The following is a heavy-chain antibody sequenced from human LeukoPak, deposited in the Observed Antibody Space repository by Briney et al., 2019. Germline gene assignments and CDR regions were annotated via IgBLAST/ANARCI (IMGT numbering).Heavy chain of an antibody. CDR2: ISSSSSTI. V-gene: IGHV3-48*01. CDR3: ARDRPSYAYEFEGGFDY. D-gene: IGHD5-18*01. J-gene: IGHJ4*02. CDR1: GFTFSSYS. Sequence: PGGSLRLSCAASGFTFSSYSMNWVRQAPGKGLEWVSYISSSSSTIYYADSVKGRFTISRDNAKNSLYLQMNSLRAEDTAVYYCARDRPSYAYEFEGGFDYWGQGTLVTVSS.